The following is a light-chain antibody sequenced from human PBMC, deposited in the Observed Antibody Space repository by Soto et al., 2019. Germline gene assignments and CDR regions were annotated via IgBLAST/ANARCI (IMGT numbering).Light chain of an antibody. CDR3: QHLNDYRYT. J-gene: IGKJ2*01. CDR1: PAFSSS. V-gene: IGKV1-9*01. Sequence: DIQLTQSPSFLSASVGDRGTITCRARPAFSSSLAWYQHNPGKAPKLRIYAASTMPNGVPSSFSGSGSGTEFTLTISSLQPEDFATYYCQHLNDYRYTFGQGTKVEIK. CDR2: AAS.